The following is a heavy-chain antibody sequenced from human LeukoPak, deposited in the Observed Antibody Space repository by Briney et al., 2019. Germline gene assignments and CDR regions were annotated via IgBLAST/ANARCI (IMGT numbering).Heavy chain of an antibody. CDR1: GDSISIYY. Sequence: SETLSLTCTVSGDSISIYYWSGIRQPAGEGLEWIGRIYTSGSTNYNPSLKTRVSMSVDTSKKQFSLKLNSVTAADTAVYYCARGSYYYDSRGNRDAFDIWGQGTMVTVSS. CDR2: IYTSGST. CDR3: ARGSYYYDSRGNRDAFDI. D-gene: IGHD3-22*01. V-gene: IGHV4-4*07. J-gene: IGHJ3*02.